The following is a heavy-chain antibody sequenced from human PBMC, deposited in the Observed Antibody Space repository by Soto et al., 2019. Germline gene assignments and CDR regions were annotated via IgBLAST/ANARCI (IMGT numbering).Heavy chain of an antibody. CDR1: GYTFTSYG. J-gene: IGHJ6*02. CDR2: ISAYNGNT. CDR3: ATGSFTSTGGRIGYHYNAMDV. Sequence: EASVKVSCKASGYTFTSYGISWVRQAPGQGLEWMGWISAYNGNTNYAQKLQGRVTMTTDTSTSTAYMELRSLRSDDTAVYYCATGSFTSTGGRIGYHYNAMDVWGQGTTVTVSS. V-gene: IGHV1-18*01. D-gene: IGHD1-1*01.